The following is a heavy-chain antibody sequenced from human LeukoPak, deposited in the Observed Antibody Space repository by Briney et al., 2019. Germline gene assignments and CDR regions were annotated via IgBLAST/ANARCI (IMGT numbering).Heavy chain of an antibody. CDR3: ARVSSAGSYL. D-gene: IGHD1-26*01. CDR1: GGTFSSYA. Sequence: GASVKVSCKASGGTFSSYAISWVRQAPGQGLEWMGWINPNSGGTNYAQKFQGRVTITRNTSISTAYMELSSLRSEDTAVYYCARVSSAGSYLWGQGTLVTVSS. V-gene: IGHV1-8*03. J-gene: IGHJ4*02. CDR2: INPNSGGT.